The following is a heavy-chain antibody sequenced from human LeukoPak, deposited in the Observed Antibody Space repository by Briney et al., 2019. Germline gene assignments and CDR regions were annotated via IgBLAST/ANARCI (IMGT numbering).Heavy chain of an antibody. D-gene: IGHD1-26*01. Sequence: GASVKLSCKASGYTFTGYYMHWVRQAPGQGLEWMGWINPNSGVTNYAQKFQGRVTMTRDTSISTAYMELGRLRSDDTAVYYCARDAGASPYYFDYWGQGTLVTVSS. CDR1: GYTFTGYY. CDR2: INPNSGVT. V-gene: IGHV1-2*02. CDR3: ARDAGASPYYFDY. J-gene: IGHJ4*02.